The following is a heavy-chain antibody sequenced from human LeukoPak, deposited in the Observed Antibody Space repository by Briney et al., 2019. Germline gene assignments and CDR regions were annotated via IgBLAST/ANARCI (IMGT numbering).Heavy chain of an antibody. Sequence: SSETLSLTCTVSGGSISSYYWSWIRQPPGKGLEWMGYIYYSGSTNYNPSLKSRLTISVDTSKHQFSLKLSSVTAADTAVYYCARARNFGYYYYYTDVWGKGTTVTISS. CDR1: GGSISSYY. CDR3: ARARNFGYYYYYTDV. CDR2: IYYSGST. D-gene: IGHD3-10*01. V-gene: IGHV4-59*01. J-gene: IGHJ6*03.